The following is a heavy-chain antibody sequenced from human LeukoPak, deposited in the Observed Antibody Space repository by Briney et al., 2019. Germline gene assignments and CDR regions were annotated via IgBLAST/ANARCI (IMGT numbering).Heavy chain of an antibody. CDR2: IYYSGST. V-gene: IGHV4-59*08. CDR3: ARHGGFYFDS. J-gene: IGHJ4*02. Sequence: SETLSLTCSVSGGSITYYYWSWIRQPPGMGLEWIGYIYYSGSTNYNPSLKSRVTISVDTFNNQFSLKLSSVTATDTAVYYCARHGGFYFDSWGQGTLVTVSS. D-gene: IGHD3-16*01. CDR1: GGSITYYY.